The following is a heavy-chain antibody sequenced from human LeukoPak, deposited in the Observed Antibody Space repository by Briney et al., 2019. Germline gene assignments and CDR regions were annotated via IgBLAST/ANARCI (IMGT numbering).Heavy chain of an antibody. CDR2: INSSSSYI. Sequence: GGSLRLSCAASGFTFSSYSMNWVRQAPGKGLEWVSSINSSSSYIYYADSVKGRFTISRDNAKNSLYLQMNSRRAEETAVYYCARDTSETDDCYGMDVWGQRTTVSVSS. J-gene: IGHJ6*02. V-gene: IGHV3-21*01. CDR1: GFTFSSYS. D-gene: IGHD3-3*01. CDR3: ARDTSETDDCYGMDV.